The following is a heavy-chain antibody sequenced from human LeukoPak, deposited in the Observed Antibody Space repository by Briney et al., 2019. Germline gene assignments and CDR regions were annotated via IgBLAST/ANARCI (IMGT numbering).Heavy chain of an antibody. CDR1: GFSVSSNF. D-gene: IGHD7-27*01. CDR2: IYSIGST. J-gene: IGHJ3*02. V-gene: IGHV3-53*01. Sequence: PGGSLRLSCAASGFSVSSNFMSWVRQAPGKGLEWVSVIYSIGSTFYADSVKGRFTISRDNSKNTLYLHMNSLRAEDTAVYYCARDRVYLGREDAFDIWGQGTMVTVSS. CDR3: ARDRVYLGREDAFDI.